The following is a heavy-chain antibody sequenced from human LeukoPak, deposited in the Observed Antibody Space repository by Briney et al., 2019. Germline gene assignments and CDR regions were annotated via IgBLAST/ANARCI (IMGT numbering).Heavy chain of an antibody. J-gene: IGHJ4*02. CDR1: GFTFSSYG. CDR3: ARDLGKQDDWRFYFDY. V-gene: IGHV3-33*01. CDR2: IWYDGSNK. D-gene: IGHD2-21*01. Sequence: TGGSLRLSCAASGFTFSSYGMHLVRQAPGKGLEWVAVIWYDGSNKYYADSVKGRFTISRDNSKNTLYLQMNSLRAEDTAVYYCARDLGKQDDWRFYFDYWGQGTLVTVSS.